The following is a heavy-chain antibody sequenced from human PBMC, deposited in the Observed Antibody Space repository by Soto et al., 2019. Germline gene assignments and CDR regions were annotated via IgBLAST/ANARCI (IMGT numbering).Heavy chain of an antibody. CDR1: GGSISSGGYS. CDR2: IYHSGYT. Sequence: QLQLQESGSGLVKPSQTLSLTCAVSGGSISSGGYSWSWIRQPPGKGLEWIGYIYHSGYTYCNPSLKIRVPISVARSKTHFSLNLSSVPAAAPPLYSCARPPSGASASGLAAWGQGTRSPSP. D-gene: IGHD4-17*01. J-gene: IGHJ6*02. CDR3: ARPPSGASASGLAA. V-gene: IGHV4-30-2*01.